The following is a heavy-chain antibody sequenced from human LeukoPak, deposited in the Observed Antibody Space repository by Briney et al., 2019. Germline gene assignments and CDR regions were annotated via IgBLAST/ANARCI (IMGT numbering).Heavy chain of an antibody. CDR2: IYYSGST. Sequence: SETLSLTCTVSGGSISSSSYYWGWIRQPPGKGLEWIGSIYYSGSTYYDPSLKSRVTISVDTSKNQFSLKLSSVTAADTAVYYCARSPYDFWSGYYTLFYFDYWGQGTLVTVSS. J-gene: IGHJ4*02. D-gene: IGHD3-3*01. CDR3: ARSPYDFWSGYYTLFYFDY. CDR1: GGSISSSSYY. V-gene: IGHV4-39*07.